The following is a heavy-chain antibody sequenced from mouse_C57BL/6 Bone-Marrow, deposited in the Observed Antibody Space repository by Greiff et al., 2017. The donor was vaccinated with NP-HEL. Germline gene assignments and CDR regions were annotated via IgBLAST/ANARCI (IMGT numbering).Heavy chain of an antibody. D-gene: IGHD1-1*01. Sequence: QGRRQKTGAELVKPGASVKVSCKASGYTFTSYWMHWVKQRPGQGLEWIGRIHPSDSDTNYNQKFKGKATLTVDKSSSTAYMQLSSLTSEDSAVYYCAIYYGSSYGFDYWGQGTTLTVSS. J-gene: IGHJ2*01. CDR3: AIYYGSSYGFDY. V-gene: IGHV1-74*01. CDR1: GYTFTSYW. CDR2: IHPSDSDT.